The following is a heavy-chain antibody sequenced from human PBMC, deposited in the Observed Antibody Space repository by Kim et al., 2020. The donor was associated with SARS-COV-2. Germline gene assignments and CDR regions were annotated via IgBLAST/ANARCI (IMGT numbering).Heavy chain of an antibody. CDR1: GFNFDDFS. J-gene: IGHJ6*02. V-gene: IGHV3-43*01. D-gene: IGHD6-19*01. Sequence: GGSLRLSCAASGFNFDDFSMHWVRQAPGKGLEWVSLISWDGGSTYYADSVRGRFTISRDNSKNSLYLHMNSLRSEDTALYYCTRSGWLYDYGMDVWGQGTPVTVSS. CDR2: ISWDGGST. CDR3: TRSGWLYDYGMDV.